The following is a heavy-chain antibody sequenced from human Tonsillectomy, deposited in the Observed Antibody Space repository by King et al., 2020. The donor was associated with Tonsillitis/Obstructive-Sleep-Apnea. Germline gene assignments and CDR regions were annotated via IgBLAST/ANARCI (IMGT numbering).Heavy chain of an antibody. Sequence: LQLQESGPGLVKPSETLSLTCTVSGDSISSISYYWVWIRQPPGKGLEWIGSIYYSGTTYYNPSPKSRVTISVDTSRNQFSMKLNSVTAVDTAVYYCASDPGADYWGQGTLVTVSS. CDR1: GDSISSISYY. V-gene: IGHV4-39*01. CDR3: ASDPGADY. J-gene: IGHJ4*02. CDR2: IYYSGTT.